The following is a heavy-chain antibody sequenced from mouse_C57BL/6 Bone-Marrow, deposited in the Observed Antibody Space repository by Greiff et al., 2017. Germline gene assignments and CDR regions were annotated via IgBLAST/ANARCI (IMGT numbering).Heavy chain of an antibody. Sequence: QVHVKQSGAELAKPGASVKLSCKASGYTFTSYWMHWVKQRPGQGLEWIGYINPSSGYTKYNQKFKDKATLTADKSSSTASMQLSSLTYEDSAVYYCARSYGSNYGGFAYWGQGTLVTVSA. D-gene: IGHD1-1*01. V-gene: IGHV1-7*01. CDR2: INPSSGYT. J-gene: IGHJ3*01. CDR1: GYTFTSYW. CDR3: ARSYGSNYGGFAY.